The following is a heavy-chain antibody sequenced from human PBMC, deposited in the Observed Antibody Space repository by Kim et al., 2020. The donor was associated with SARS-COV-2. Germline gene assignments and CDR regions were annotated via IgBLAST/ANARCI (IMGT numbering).Heavy chain of an antibody. J-gene: IGHJ5*02. CDR3: AKGSGSFFSWFDP. CDR2: INHSGST. Sequence: SETLSLTCAVYGGSFSGYYWSWIRQPPGKGLEWIGEINHSGSTNYNPSLKSRVTISVDTSKNQFSLKLSSVTAADTAVYYCAKGSGSFFSWFDPWGQGTLVTVSS. CDR1: GGSFSGYY. V-gene: IGHV4-34*01. D-gene: IGHD3-10*01.